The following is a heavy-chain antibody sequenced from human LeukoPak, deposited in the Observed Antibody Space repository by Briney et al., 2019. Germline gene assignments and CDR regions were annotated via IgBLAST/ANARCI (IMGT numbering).Heavy chain of an antibody. J-gene: IGHJ5*02. Sequence: GASVKVSCKASGYTFTSYGISWVRQAPGQGLEWMGWISAYNGNTSYAQKLQGRVTITADKSTSTAYMELSSLRSEDTAVYYCARATNDPWGQGTLVTVSS. CDR2: ISAYNGNT. V-gene: IGHV1-18*01. CDR3: ARATNDP. CDR1: GYTFTSYG.